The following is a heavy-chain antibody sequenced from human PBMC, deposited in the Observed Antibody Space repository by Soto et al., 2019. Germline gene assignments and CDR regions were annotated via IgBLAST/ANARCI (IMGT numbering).Heavy chain of an antibody. CDR2: INMDGSST. CDR3: ARSLLEWLPYGMDV. V-gene: IGHV3-74*01. CDR1: GFIFSSDW. J-gene: IGHJ6*02. Sequence: PGGSLRLSCAASGFIFSSDWMHWVRQAAGKGLEWVSRINMDGSSTNYADSVKGRFTISRDNAKNTLYLQMNSLRAEDTAVYYCARSLLEWLPYGMDVWGQGTTVTVSS. D-gene: IGHD3-3*01.